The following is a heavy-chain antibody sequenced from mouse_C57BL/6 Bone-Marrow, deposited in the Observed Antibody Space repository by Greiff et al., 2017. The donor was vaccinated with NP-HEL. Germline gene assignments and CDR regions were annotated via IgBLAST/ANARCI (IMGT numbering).Heavy chain of an antibody. CDR2: IHPTSGST. CDR3: ARLNYYGSNYYYAMDY. Sequence: QVQLQQPGAELVKPGASVKLSCKASGYTFTSYWMHWVKQRPGQGLEWIGMIHPTSGSTNYNEKFKSKATLTVDKSSSTAYMQLSSLTSEDSAVYYCARLNYYGSNYYYAMDYWGQGTSVTVSS. J-gene: IGHJ4*01. V-gene: IGHV1-64*01. CDR1: GYTFTSYW. D-gene: IGHD1-1*01.